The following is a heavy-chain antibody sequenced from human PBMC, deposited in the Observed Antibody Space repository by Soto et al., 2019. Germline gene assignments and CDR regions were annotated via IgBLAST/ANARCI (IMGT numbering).Heavy chain of an antibody. V-gene: IGHV1-69*13. D-gene: IGHD2-2*01. Sequence: WASVKVSCKASGGTFSSYAISWVRQAPGQGLEWMGGIIPIFGTANYAQKFQGRVTITADESTSTAYMELSSLRSEDTAVYYCARGSIVVVPAATTYYYYYGMDVWGQGTTVTVSS. J-gene: IGHJ6*02. CDR1: GGTFSSYA. CDR2: IIPIFGTA. CDR3: ARGSIVVVPAATTYYYYYGMDV.